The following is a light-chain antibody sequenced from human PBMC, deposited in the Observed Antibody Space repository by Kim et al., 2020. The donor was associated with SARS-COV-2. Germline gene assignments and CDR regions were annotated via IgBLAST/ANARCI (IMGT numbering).Light chain of an antibody. CDR2: DAS. CDR1: QGMSSS. Sequence: AVQLTQSPSSLSASVGDRVTITCRASQGMSSSLAWYHQKPGKAPKLLIYDASSLKSGVPSRFSGSGSGTVFTLTISSLQPEDFATYYCQQFHSYPLTFGGGTKLEI. J-gene: IGKJ4*01. V-gene: IGKV1-13*02. CDR3: QQFHSYPLT.